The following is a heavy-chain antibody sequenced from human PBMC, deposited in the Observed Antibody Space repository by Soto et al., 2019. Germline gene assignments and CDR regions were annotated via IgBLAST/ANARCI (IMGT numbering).Heavy chain of an antibody. CDR3: ASRNYNSGWYYFEY. D-gene: IGHD6-19*01. CDR2: IHDSGST. J-gene: IGHJ4*02. V-gene: IGHV4-61*01. Sequence: PSETLSLTCTFSGGSVSSGSSYCSWLGQPPGKRLEWIGYIHDSGSTTYNPSLQSRVAISVDTSKNQFSLKLSSVTAVDTAVYYCASRNYNSGWYYFEYWGQGTLVTVSS. CDR1: GGSVSSGSSY.